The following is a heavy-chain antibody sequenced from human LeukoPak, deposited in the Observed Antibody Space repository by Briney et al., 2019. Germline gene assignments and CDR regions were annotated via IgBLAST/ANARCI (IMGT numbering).Heavy chain of an antibody. V-gene: IGHV4-61*02. CDR3: ARAPDDAFDI. J-gene: IGHJ3*02. CDR2: IYTSGST. Sequence: SETLSLTCSVSGDSISSGNYYWTWIRQPAGKGLEWIGRIYTSGSTNYNPSLKSRVTISVDTSKNQFSLKLSSVTAADTAVYYCARAPDDAFDIWGQGTMVTVSS. CDR1: GDSISSGNYY. D-gene: IGHD1-14*01.